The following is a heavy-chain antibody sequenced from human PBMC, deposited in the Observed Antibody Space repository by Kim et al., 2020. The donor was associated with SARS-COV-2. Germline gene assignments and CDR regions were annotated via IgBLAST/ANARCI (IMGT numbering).Heavy chain of an antibody. Sequence: GGSLRLPCAASGFTFSSYSMNWVRQAPGKGLEWISSISSSSSYIYYADSVKGRFTISRDNARASLYLQMNSLRAEDTAVYYCARVLTSGWSYFDYWGQGTLVTVSS. D-gene: IGHD6-19*01. V-gene: IGHV3-21*04. CDR1: GFTFSSYS. J-gene: IGHJ4*02. CDR2: ISSSSSYI. CDR3: ARVLTSGWSYFDY.